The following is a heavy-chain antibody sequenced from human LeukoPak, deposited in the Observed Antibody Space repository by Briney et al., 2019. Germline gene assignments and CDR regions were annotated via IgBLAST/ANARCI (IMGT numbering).Heavy chain of an antibody. V-gene: IGHV4-59*01. Sequence: SETLSLTCTVSGGSISSYYWSWIRQPPGKGLEWIGYIYYSGSTNYNPSLKSRVTISVDTSKNQFSLKLSSVTAADTAVYYCARGWGSSRPDAFDFWGQGTMVNVSS. D-gene: IGHD3-16*01. CDR1: GGSISSYY. CDR3: ARGWGSSRPDAFDF. J-gene: IGHJ3*01. CDR2: IYYSGST.